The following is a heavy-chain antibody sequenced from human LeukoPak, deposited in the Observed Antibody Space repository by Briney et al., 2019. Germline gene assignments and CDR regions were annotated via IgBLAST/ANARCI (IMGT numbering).Heavy chain of an antibody. D-gene: IGHD2-8*01. CDR1: GFTFSTCD. CDR3: ARQNRNGFDY. CDR2: TGTAGDT. Sequence: PGGSLRLSCAASGFTFSTCDFHWVRQTTGKGLEWVSATGTAGDTWYSGSVKGRFTISRENAKSSMYLQMNSLRAGDTAVYYCARQNRNGFDYWGQGTLVTVSS. V-gene: IGHV3-13*01. J-gene: IGHJ4*02.